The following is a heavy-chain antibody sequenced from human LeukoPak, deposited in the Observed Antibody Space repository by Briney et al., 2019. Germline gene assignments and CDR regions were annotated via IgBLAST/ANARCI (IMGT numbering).Heavy chain of an antibody. CDR1: GFTFSTYA. D-gene: IGHD1-26*01. CDR3: AKGWSSSGIVDS. CDR2: ISSRGEES. V-gene: IGHV3-23*01. J-gene: IGHJ4*02. Sequence: GGSLRLSCAASGFTFSTYAMGWVCQAPGKGLEWVSVISSRGEESFYVDSVKGRFTIPRDNAKNTVYLQMSRLGAEDTAVYSCAKGWSSSGIVDSWGQGTLVTVAS.